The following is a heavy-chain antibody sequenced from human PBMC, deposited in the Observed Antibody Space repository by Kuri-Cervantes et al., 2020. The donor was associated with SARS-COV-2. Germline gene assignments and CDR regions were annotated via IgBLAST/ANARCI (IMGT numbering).Heavy chain of an antibody. Sequence: ASVKVSCKASGYTFTSYGISWVRQAPGQGLEWMGWISAYNGNTNYAQKLQGRVTMTTDTSTSTAYMELRSLRSDDTAVCYCARVGDCSSTSCRYYFDYWGQGTLVTVSS. J-gene: IGHJ4*02. D-gene: IGHD2-2*01. CDR3: ARVGDCSSTSCRYYFDY. V-gene: IGHV1-18*04. CDR2: ISAYNGNT. CDR1: GYTFTSYG.